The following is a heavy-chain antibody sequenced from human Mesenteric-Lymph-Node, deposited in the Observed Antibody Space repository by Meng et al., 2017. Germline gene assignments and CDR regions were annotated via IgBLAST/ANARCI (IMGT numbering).Heavy chain of an antibody. J-gene: IGHJ3*02. D-gene: IGHD6-25*01. V-gene: IGHV1-2*02. Sequence: QVQLVRAGAEVQKPGSSVKVSCKASGGTFSSYAISWVRQAPGQGLEWMGWISAYNGNTNYAQKFQGRVTMTRDTSISTAYMELSRLRSDDTAVYYCARDRAGRAAFAFDIWGQGTMVTVSS. CDR3: ARDRAGRAAFAFDI. CDR2: ISAYNGNT. CDR1: GGTFSSYA.